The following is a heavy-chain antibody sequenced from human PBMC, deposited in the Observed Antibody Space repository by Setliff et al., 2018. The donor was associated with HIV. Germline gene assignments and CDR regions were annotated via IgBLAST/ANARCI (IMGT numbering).Heavy chain of an antibody. J-gene: IGHJ6*04. CDR1: GYSFTSYG. D-gene: IGHD2-2*02. Sequence: ASVKVSCKASGYSFTSYGMNWVRQAPGQGLEWMGRISTNTGDPMYAQGFTGRFVFSLDITVNTAYLQISSLKTEDTAVYYCARIYPPVTSGGATTRPKPLDVWGKGTTVTVSS. CDR3: ARIYPPVTSGGATTRPKPLDV. CDR2: ISTNTGDP. V-gene: IGHV7-4-1*01.